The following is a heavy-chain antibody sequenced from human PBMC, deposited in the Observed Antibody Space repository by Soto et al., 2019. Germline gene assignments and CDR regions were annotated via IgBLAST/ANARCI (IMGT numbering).Heavy chain of an antibody. J-gene: IGHJ3*02. Sequence: QVQLVQSGAEVKKPGASVKVSCKASGYTFTSYYMHWVRQAPGQGLEWMGIINPSGGSTSYAQKFQGRVTMTRDTSTSTVYMELSSLSSEDTAVYYWASGYCSGGSCNQAAFDSWGQGTMVTVSS. CDR1: GYTFTSYY. D-gene: IGHD2-15*01. CDR2: INPSGGST. CDR3: ASGYCSGGSCNQAAFDS. V-gene: IGHV1-46*03.